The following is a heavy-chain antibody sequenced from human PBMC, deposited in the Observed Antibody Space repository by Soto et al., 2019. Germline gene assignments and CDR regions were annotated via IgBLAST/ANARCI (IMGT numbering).Heavy chain of an antibody. J-gene: IGHJ4*02. CDR2: IYDSGSS. V-gene: IGHV4-30-4*01. CDR1: GGSVSSGDYF. Sequence: SETLSLTCAVSGGSVSSGDYFWSWIRQPPGKGLEWIGYIYDSGSSYYNPSLKSRVTMSVDTSKNQFSLKLRSVTAADTAMYYCAREKGYISGPKNFDSWGQATLVTVS. CDR3: AREKGYISGPKNFDS. D-gene: IGHD5-12*01.